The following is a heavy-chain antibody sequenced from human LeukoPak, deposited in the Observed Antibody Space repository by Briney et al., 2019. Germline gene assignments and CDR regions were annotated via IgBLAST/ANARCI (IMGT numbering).Heavy chain of an antibody. CDR2: IDPNSGGP. CDR1: GYTFTDNH. CDR3: ARDGGYPEGYFDY. D-gene: IGHD3-16*01. Sequence: ASVKVSCKASGYTFTDNHIYWVRQAPGQGLECMGWIDPNSGGPNYAQKFQGRVTMTRDTSISTAYMELRSLRSDDTAVYYCARDGGYPEGYFDYWGQGTLVTVSS. V-gene: IGHV1-2*02. J-gene: IGHJ4*02.